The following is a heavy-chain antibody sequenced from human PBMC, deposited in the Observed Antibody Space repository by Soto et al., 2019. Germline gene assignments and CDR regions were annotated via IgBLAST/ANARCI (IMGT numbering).Heavy chain of an antibody. CDR1: GGSISSYY. CDR3: ERVGYCSNGVCYPIDP. J-gene: IGHJ5*02. CDR2: LYCSGST. V-gene: IGHV4-59*13. Sequence: SETLSLTCTVSGGSISSYYWSLIRQPPGKGLECIWYLYCSGSTNYNPSLKSRVTISVDTSKNQFSLKLSSVTASDTAVYYCERVGYCSNGVCYPIDPWGQGTLVTVSS. D-gene: IGHD2-8*01.